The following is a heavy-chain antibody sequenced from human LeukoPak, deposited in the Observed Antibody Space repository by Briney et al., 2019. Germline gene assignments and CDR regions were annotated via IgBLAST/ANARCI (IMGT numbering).Heavy chain of an antibody. V-gene: IGHV4-39*01. CDR2: IYYSGST. J-gene: IGHJ4*02. CDR1: GGSISSSSYY. Sequence: TSETLSLTCTVSGGSISSSSYYWGWIRQPPGKGLEWIGSIYYSGSTYYNPSLKSRVTISVDTSKNQFSLKLSSVTAADTAVYYCARGYCGGGSCYWGDYWGQGTLITVSS. CDR3: ARGYCGGGSCYWGDY. D-gene: IGHD2-15*01.